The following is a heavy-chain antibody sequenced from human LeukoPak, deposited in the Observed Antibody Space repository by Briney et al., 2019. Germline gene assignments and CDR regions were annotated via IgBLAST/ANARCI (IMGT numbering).Heavy chain of an antibody. Sequence: GRTLRLSCAASGFTFNHCGMHWVRGAPGKGLEWVAFIRYDASDKYYADSVKGRFTISRDNSKNTLYLQMNSLRAEDTAVYYCAKDPDYYGSGSYNYFDYWGQGTLVTVSS. J-gene: IGHJ4*02. V-gene: IGHV3-30*12. CDR1: GFTFNHCG. CDR2: IRYDASDK. D-gene: IGHD3-10*01. CDR3: AKDPDYYGSGSYNYFDY.